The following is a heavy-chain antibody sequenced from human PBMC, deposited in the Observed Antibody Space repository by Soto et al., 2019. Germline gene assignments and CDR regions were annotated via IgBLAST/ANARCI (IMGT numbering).Heavy chain of an antibody. CDR3: ASLAVAEVDFDI. Sequence: QVQLVQSGAEVKKPGSSVKVSCKASGGTFSSYTISWVRQAPGQGLEWMGRIIPILGIANYAQKFQGRVTITANKSTSTAYMELSSMRPEDTAVYYCASLAVAEVDFDIWGQGTMVTVSS. J-gene: IGHJ3*02. V-gene: IGHV1-69*02. D-gene: IGHD6-19*01. CDR1: GGTFSSYT. CDR2: IIPILGIA.